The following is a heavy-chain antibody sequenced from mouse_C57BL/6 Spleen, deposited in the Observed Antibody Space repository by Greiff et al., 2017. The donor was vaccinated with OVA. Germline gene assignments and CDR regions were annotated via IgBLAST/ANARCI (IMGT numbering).Heavy chain of an antibody. D-gene: IGHD4-1*01. Sequence: EVKLVESGGGLVKPGGSLKLSCAASGFTFSSYAMSWVRQTPEKRLEWVATISDGGSYTYYPDNVKGRFTISRDNAKNNLYLQMSHLKSEDTAMYYCARDRGLTGPSLDYWGQGTTLTVSS. CDR3: ARDRGLTGPSLDY. V-gene: IGHV5-4*01. J-gene: IGHJ2*01. CDR2: ISDGGSYT. CDR1: GFTFSSYA.